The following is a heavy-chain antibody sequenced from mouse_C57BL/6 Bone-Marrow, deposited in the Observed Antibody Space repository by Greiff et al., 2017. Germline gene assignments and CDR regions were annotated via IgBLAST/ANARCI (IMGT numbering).Heavy chain of an antibody. J-gene: IGHJ2*01. CDR1: GYTFTDYY. CDR2: IYPGSGNT. V-gene: IGHV1-76*01. CDR3: AKSTRLYYFDD. Sequence: QVQLKQSGAELVRPGASVKLSCKASGYTFTDYYINWVKQRPGQGLEWIARIYPGSGNTYYNEKFKGKATLTAEKSSSTAYMQLSSLTSEDSAVYFCAKSTRLYYFDDWGQGTTLTVSS. D-gene: IGHD2-1*01.